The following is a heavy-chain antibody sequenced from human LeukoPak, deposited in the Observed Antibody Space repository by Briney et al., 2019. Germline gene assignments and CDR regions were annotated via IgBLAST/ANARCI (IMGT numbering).Heavy chain of an antibody. CDR3: AKDDPGEGYDFFDY. V-gene: IGHV3-43*02. J-gene: IGHJ4*02. CDR1: VFTFDEYA. Sequence: GGCLGLSCAASVFTFDEYAMHWVREAPGRGLECVFVISGDGGSTYYADSVKGRFTISRDNSKNTLYLQMNTVRTEDTALYYCAKDDPGEGYDFFDYWGQGTLVTVSS. CDR2: ISGDGGST. D-gene: IGHD5-12*01.